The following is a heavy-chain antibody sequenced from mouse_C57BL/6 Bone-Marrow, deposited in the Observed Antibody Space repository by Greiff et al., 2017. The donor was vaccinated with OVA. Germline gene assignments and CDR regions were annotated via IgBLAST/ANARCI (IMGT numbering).Heavy chain of an antibody. CDR3: AFAKGAWFAY. Sequence: QVQLQQSGPELVKPGASVKLSCKASGYTFPSYDINWVKQRPGQGLEWIGWIYPSDGSTKYNEKFKGKATLTVDTSSSTAYMELHSLTSEDSAVYFCAFAKGAWFAYWGQGTLVTVSA. CDR2: IYPSDGST. D-gene: IGHD6-1*01. J-gene: IGHJ3*01. V-gene: IGHV1-85*01. CDR1: GYTFPSYD.